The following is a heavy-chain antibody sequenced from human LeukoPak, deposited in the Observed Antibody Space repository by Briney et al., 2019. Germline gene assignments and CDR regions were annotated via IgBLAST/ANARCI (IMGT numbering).Heavy chain of an antibody. CDR3: ARASDLYDYVWGSYRYYFDY. D-gene: IGHD3-16*02. V-gene: IGHV1-2*02. J-gene: IGHJ4*02. CDR2: INPNSGGT. CDR1: GYTFTGYY. Sequence: ASVKVSCKASGYTFTGYYMHWVRQAPGQGLEWMGWINPNSGGTNYAQKFQGRVTMTRDTSISTAYMELSRLRSDDTAVCYCARASDLYDYVWGSYRYYFDYWGQGTLVTVSS.